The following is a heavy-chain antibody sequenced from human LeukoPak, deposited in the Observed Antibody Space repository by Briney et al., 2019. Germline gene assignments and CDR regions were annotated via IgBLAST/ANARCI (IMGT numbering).Heavy chain of an antibody. CDR2: IKQDGSEK. CDR1: GFTFISYW. V-gene: IGHV3-7*01. Sequence: PGGSLRPSCAASGFTFISYWMSWVRQAPGKGLEWVANIKQDGSEKYYVDSVKGRFTISRDNAKNSLYLQMNSLRAEDTAVYYCARVGCSSTSCYLQYYFDYWGQGTLVTVSS. CDR3: ARVGCSSTSCYLQYYFDY. J-gene: IGHJ4*02. D-gene: IGHD2-2*01.